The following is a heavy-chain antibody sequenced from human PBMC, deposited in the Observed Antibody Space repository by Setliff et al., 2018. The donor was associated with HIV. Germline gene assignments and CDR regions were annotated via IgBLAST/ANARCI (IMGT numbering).Heavy chain of an antibody. CDR1: GYSISSGYY. D-gene: IGHD3-3*01. V-gene: IGHV4-38-2*01. J-gene: IGHJ4*02. Sequence: SETLSLTCAVSGYSISSGYYWGWIRQPPGRGLEWIGNIYHSGGTHYNPSLRSRVTTSVDTSKNHFSLKLSSVTAADTAVFYCARVPFTTGFDYWGQGILVTVSS. CDR3: ARVPFTTGFDY. CDR2: IYHSGGT.